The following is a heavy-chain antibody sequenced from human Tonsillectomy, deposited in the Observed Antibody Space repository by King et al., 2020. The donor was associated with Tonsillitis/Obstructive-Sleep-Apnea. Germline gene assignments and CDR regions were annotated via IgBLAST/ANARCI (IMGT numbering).Heavy chain of an antibody. CDR2: ISAHNGHT. Sequence: VQLVQSGAEVKKPGASVKVPCKASGYTFINYGISWVRQAPRQGLEWMAWISAHNGHTNYAQKLQGRVTMTTDASTSTAYMELRSLRSDDTAVYYCARDSMSHYYDSSAYYTFNYWGQGTLVIVSS. V-gene: IGHV1-18*01. CDR3: ARDSMSHYYDSSAYYTFNY. J-gene: IGHJ4*02. CDR1: GYTFINYG. D-gene: IGHD3-22*01.